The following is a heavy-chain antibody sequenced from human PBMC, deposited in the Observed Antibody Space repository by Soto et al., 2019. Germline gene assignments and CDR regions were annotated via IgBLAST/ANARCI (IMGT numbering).Heavy chain of an antibody. Sequence: GGSLRLSCAASGFTFDDYAMHWVRQAPGKGLEWVSGISWNSGSIGYADSVKGRFTISRDNAKNYLYLQMNSLRAEDTALSYCAKDPVRAGYSYGYHFDYWGQGTLVTVSS. CDR2: ISWNSGSI. V-gene: IGHV3-9*01. D-gene: IGHD5-18*01. J-gene: IGHJ4*02. CDR1: GFTFDDYA. CDR3: AKDPVRAGYSYGYHFDY.